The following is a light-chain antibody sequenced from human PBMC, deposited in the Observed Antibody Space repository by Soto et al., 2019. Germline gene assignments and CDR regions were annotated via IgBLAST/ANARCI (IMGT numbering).Light chain of an antibody. CDR2: DAS. CDR3: QQYDIRHRT. V-gene: IGKV1-33*01. J-gene: IGKJ2*02. CDR1: QDINKY. Sequence: DIQMTQSPSSLSASVGDRVTITCQASQDINKYLNWYQQKPGKAPKLLIYDASNLETGVPSRFSGSGSGTDFTFTISSLQAEDLATYYGQQYDIRHRTVGQGTKLEIK.